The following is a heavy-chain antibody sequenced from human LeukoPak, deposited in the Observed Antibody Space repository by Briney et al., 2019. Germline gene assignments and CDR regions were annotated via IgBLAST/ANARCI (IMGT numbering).Heavy chain of an antibody. V-gene: IGHV3-23*01. CDR2: ISGSGGST. J-gene: IGHJ6*03. D-gene: IGHD2-15*01. CDR1: GFTFSSYG. CDR3: AKNGDRGAYCSGGTCYPYYYYYMDV. Sequence: GGTLRLSCAASGFTFSSYGMSWVRQAPGKGLEWVSAISGSGGSTYYADSVKGRFTISRDNSKNTLYLQMNSLSAEDTAVYYCAKNGDRGAYCSGGTCYPYYYYYMDVWGKGTTVTISS.